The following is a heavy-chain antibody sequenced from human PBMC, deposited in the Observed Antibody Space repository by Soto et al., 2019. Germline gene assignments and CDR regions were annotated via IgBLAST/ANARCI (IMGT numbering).Heavy chain of an antibody. J-gene: IGHJ4*02. CDR2: ISKSGTET. D-gene: IGHD3-9*01. Sequence: GGSLRLSCAASGFTLSDYAINWVRQAPEKGLEWVSTISKSGTETHYADSVKGRFTISRDTSKNTLYLQMNSLRGEDTAVYYCARDPSTGFADCWGQGTQVTVSS. CDR3: ARDPSTGFADC. V-gene: IGHV3-23*01. CDR1: GFTLSDYA.